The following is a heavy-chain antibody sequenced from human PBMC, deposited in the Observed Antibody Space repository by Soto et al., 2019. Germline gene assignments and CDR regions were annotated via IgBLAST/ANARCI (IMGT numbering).Heavy chain of an antibody. Sequence: ASVQVSCKASGYTFTSYYLHWVRQAPGQGLEWMGIINPSGGSTTYAQKFQGRVSMTRDTSTSTVYMEVSSLRSEDTAVYYCARDTSVVIRRLYGMDVWGQGTTVTVSS. J-gene: IGHJ6*02. CDR2: INPSGGST. CDR1: GYTFTSYY. D-gene: IGHD2-15*01. CDR3: ARDTSVVIRRLYGMDV. V-gene: IGHV1-46*01.